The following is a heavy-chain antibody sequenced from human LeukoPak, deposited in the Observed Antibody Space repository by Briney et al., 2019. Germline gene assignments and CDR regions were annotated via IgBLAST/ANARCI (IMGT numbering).Heavy chain of an antibody. D-gene: IGHD3-10*01. Sequence: GGSLRLSCAASGFTFSSYAMNWVRQAPGKGLEWVAAISGSGGSKYYADSVKGRFTISRDNSKNTLYLQMNSLRAEDTAVYYCAKSTSLWSRRFDLWGQGTLVTVSS. CDR2: ISGSGGSK. CDR1: GFTFSSYA. V-gene: IGHV3-23*01. J-gene: IGHJ5*02. CDR3: AKSTSLWSRRFDL.